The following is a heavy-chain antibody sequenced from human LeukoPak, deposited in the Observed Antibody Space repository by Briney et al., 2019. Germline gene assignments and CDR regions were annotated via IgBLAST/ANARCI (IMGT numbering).Heavy chain of an antibody. CDR2: IIPIFGTA. CDR3: ARDPGAAGGKSFFDY. J-gene: IGHJ4*02. CDR1: GGTFSSYA. D-gene: IGHD6-13*01. V-gene: IGHV1-69*05. Sequence: SVKVSCKASGGTFSSYAISWVRQAPGQGLEWMGGIIPIFGTANYAQKFQGRVTITTDESTSTAYMELSSLRSEDTAVYYCARDPGAAGGKSFFDYRGQGTLVTVSS.